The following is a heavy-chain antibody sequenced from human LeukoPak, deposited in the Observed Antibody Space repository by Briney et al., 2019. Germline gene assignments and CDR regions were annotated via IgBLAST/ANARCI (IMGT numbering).Heavy chain of an antibody. J-gene: IGHJ4*02. CDR2: INPNSGGT. CDR3: ARDLNNWNDVLDY. Sequence: ASVKVSCKASGYTFTGYYMHWVRQAPGQGLEWMGWINPNSGGTDYAQKFQGRVTMTRDTSISTAYMELSRLRSDDTAVYYCARDLNNWNDVLDYWGQGTLVTVSS. D-gene: IGHD1-1*01. V-gene: IGHV1-2*02. CDR1: GYTFTGYY.